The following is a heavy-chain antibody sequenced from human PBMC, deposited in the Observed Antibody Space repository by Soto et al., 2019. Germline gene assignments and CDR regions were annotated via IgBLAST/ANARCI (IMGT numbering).Heavy chain of an antibody. CDR2: IWYDGSNK. J-gene: IGHJ6*02. V-gene: IGHV3-33*01. D-gene: IGHD3-9*01. CDR1: GFTFSSYG. CDR3: ARDRAYYDILTGPYGMDV. Sequence: GGSLRLSCAASGFTFSSYGMHWVRQAPGKGLEWVAVIWYDGSNKYYADSVKGRFTIPRDNSKNTLYLQMNSLRAEDTAVYYCARDRAYYDILTGPYGMDVWGQGTTVTVSS.